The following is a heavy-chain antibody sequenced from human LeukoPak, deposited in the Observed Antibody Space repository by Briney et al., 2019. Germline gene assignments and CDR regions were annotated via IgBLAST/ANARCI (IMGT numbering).Heavy chain of an antibody. V-gene: IGHV4-34*01. D-gene: IGHD5-18*01. CDR2: INHSGST. J-gene: IGHJ6*02. CDR1: GGSFSGYY. CDR3: ARGNSAAMAYYYYGMDV. Sequence: SETLSLTCAVYGGSFSGYYWSWIRQPPGKGLEWIGEINHSGSTNYNPSLKRRVTISVDTSKNQFSLKLSSVTAADTAVYYCARGNSAAMAYYYYGMDVWGQGTTVTVSS.